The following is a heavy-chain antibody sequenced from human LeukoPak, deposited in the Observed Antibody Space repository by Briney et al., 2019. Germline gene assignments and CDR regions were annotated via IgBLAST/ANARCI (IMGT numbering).Heavy chain of an antibody. CDR1: GYTFTSYD. J-gene: IGHJ6*02. CDR2: MNPNSGNT. V-gene: IGHV1-8*01. D-gene: IGHD2-15*01. CDR3: ARVKGYCSGGSCPVYYYYGMDA. Sequence: GASVKVSCKASGYTFTSYDINWVRQATGQGLEWMGWMNPNSGNTGYAQKFQGRVTMTRNTSISTAYMELSSLRSEDTAVYYCARVKGYCSGGSCPVYYYYGMDAWGQGTTVTVSS.